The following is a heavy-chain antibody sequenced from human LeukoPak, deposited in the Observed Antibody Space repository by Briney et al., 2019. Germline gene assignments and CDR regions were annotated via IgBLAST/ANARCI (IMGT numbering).Heavy chain of an antibody. Sequence: PGGSLRLSCAASGFTFSSYAMHWVRQAPGKGLEWVAVISYDGSNKYYADSVKGRFTISRDNSKNTLYLQMNSLRAEDTAVYYCARDLKGYYDSSGLGYWGQGTLVTVSS. V-gene: IGHV3-30-3*01. J-gene: IGHJ4*02. CDR2: ISYDGSNK. CDR3: ARDLKGYYDSSGLGY. CDR1: GFTFSSYA. D-gene: IGHD3-22*01.